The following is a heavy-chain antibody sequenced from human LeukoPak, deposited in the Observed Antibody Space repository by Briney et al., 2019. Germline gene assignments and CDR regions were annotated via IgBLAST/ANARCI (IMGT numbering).Heavy chain of an antibody. CDR3: ARGGYDYDRGDLDY. D-gene: IGHD5-12*01. CDR2: INHSGST. J-gene: IGHJ4*02. CDR1: GGSFSAYY. V-gene: IGHV4-34*01. Sequence: SETLSLTCAVYGGSFSAYYWNWIRQAPGKGLEWIGEINHSGSTNYNPSLKSRATISGDTSKNQFSLKLSSVTAADTAMYYCARGGYDYDRGDLDYWGQGTLVTVSS.